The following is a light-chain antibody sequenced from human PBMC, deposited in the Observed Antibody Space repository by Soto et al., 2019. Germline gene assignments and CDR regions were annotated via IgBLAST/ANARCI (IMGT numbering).Light chain of an antibody. Sequence: DIQMTQSPSSLSASVGDRVTITCRASQGISNYLAWYQQKPGKVPKLRIYAASTLQSGVPSRFSGSGSGTEFTLTISSLQPTDVATYYCQKYNSAPRTFGQGTKVEIK. CDR3: QKYNSAPRT. CDR1: QGISNY. J-gene: IGKJ1*01. CDR2: AAS. V-gene: IGKV1-27*01.